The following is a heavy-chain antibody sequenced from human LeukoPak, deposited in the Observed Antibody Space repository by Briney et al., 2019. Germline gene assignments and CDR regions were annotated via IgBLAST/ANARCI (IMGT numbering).Heavy chain of an antibody. J-gene: IGHJ4*02. D-gene: IGHD1-26*01. V-gene: IGHV4-59*08. Sequence: KPSETLSLTCTVSGGSISSYYWSWIRQPPGKGLEWIGYIYYSGSTNYNPSLKSRVTISVDTSKNQFSLKLSSVTAADTAVYYCARHGGATLPFDYWGQGTLVTVSS. CDR1: GGSISSYY. CDR2: IYYSGST. CDR3: ARHGGATLPFDY.